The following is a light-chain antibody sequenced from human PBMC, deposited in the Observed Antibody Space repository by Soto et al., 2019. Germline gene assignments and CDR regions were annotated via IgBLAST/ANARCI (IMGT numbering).Light chain of an antibody. V-gene: IGKV1-5*03. Sequence: DIPMTQSPSTLSASVGDRVTITCRASQSVNSWLAWYQQKPGKVPKLLIYKASILQSGVPSRFSGSGSGTEFTLTISSLQPDDFATYYCQQYTTYFRTFGQGTKVEI. CDR1: QSVNSW. J-gene: IGKJ1*01. CDR3: QQYTTYFRT. CDR2: KAS.